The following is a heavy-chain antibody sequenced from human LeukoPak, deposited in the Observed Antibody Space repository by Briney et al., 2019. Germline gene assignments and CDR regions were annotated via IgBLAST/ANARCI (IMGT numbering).Heavy chain of an antibody. J-gene: IGHJ4*02. CDR3: ASRIAAAGTGSYYFDY. CDR1: GGSFGGYY. V-gene: IGHV4-34*01. CDR2: IYHSGST. Sequence: SETLSLTCAVYGGSFGGYYWSWIRQPPGKGLEWIGEIYHSGSTNYNPSLKSRVTISVDKSKNQFSLKLSSVTAADTAVYYCASRIAAAGTGSYYFDYWGQGTLVTVSS. D-gene: IGHD6-13*01.